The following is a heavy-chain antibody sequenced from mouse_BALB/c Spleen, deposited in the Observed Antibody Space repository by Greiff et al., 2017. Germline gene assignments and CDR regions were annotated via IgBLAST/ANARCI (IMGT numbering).Heavy chain of an antibody. D-gene: IGHD2-14*01. Sequence: DVKLVESGGGLVKPGGSLKLSCAASGFTFSSYTMSWVRQTPEKRLAWVATISSGGSYTYYPDSVKGRFTISRDNAKNTLYLQMSSLKSEDTAMYYCTIYYRYDDAMDYWGQGTSVTVSS. CDR3: TIYYRYDDAMDY. CDR2: ISSGGSYT. J-gene: IGHJ4*01. CDR1: GFTFSSYT. V-gene: IGHV5-6-4*01.